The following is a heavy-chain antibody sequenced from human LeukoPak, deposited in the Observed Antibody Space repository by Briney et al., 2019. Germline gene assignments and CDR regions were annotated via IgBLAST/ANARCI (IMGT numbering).Heavy chain of an antibody. CDR1: GGSISNSY. Sequence: SETLSLTCTVSGGSISNSYWSWIRQPAGEGLEYVGRIYSTGSTDYNPSLKSRVTMSVDTPKNQFSLKLNSGTAADTAVYYCAKVDGSDGRTVGWFDPWGQGTLVTVSS. D-gene: IGHD1-26*01. J-gene: IGHJ5*02. CDR3: AKVDGSDGRTVGWFDP. CDR2: IYSTGST. V-gene: IGHV4-4*07.